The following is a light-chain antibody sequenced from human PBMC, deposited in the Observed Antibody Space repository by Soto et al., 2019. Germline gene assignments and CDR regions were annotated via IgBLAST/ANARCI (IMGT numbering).Light chain of an antibody. CDR2: DIS. CDR3: QQRSNWPRLT. CDR1: QNVNNN. V-gene: IGKV3-11*01. Sequence: EIVLTQSPATLSLSPGERATFSCRASQNVNNNFAWYQQKPGQAPRLLIYDISSRATGIPARFSGSGSGTDFTLTISSLEPDDFAVYYCQQRSNWPRLTFGGGTKVEIK. J-gene: IGKJ4*01.